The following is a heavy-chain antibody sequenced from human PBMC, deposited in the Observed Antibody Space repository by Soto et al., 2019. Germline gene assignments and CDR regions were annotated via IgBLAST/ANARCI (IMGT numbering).Heavy chain of an antibody. J-gene: IGHJ4*02. V-gene: IGHV4-28*01. CDR3: ARREIQGPIDY. Sequence: QVQLQESGPGLVKPSDTLSLTCAVSGYSISSSNWWGWIRQPPGKGLEWIGYIYYSGTTYYNPSLKSRVTMAVATSKNQFSLKLTSVTAVDTAVYYCARREIQGPIDYWGQGTLVTVSS. CDR1: GYSISSSNW. CDR2: IYYSGTT. D-gene: IGHD1-26*01.